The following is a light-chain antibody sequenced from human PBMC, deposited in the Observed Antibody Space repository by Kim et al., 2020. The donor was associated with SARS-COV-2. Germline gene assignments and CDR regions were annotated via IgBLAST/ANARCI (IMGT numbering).Light chain of an antibody. CDR3: QQYGSSRT. Sequence: LSPGERATLSCRASQSGSTNYLAWYQQKPGQAPRLLIYGASSRATGIPDRFSGSGSGTDFTLTISRLEPEDFAVYYCQQYGSSRTFGQGTKVDIK. CDR1: QSGSTNY. V-gene: IGKV3-20*01. CDR2: GAS. J-gene: IGKJ1*01.